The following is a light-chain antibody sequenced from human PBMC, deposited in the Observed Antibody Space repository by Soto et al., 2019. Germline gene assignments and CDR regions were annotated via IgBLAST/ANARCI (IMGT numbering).Light chain of an antibody. CDR3: SSSKSSNTLV. CDR1: KNDIGSSDY. J-gene: IGLJ3*02. CDR2: GVS. V-gene: IGLV2-14*01. Sequence: VLTQPASVSASPGQSITISCTGGKNDIGSSDYVSWYQQHPGKAPKLIIYGVSNRPSGTSDRFSGSKSGNTASLTISGLQADVEADYYCSSSKSSNTLVFGGGTKVTVL.